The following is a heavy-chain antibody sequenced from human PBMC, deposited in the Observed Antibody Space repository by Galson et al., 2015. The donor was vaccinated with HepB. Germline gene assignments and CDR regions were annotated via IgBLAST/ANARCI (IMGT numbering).Heavy chain of an antibody. CDR2: ISYDGSNK. CDR1: GFTFSSYA. Sequence: SLRLSCAASGFTFSSYAMHWVRQAPGKGLEWVAVISYDGSNKYYADSVKGRFTISRDNSKNTLYPQMNSLRAEDTAVYYCAKDQDILTGYYPGYWGQGTLVTVSS. CDR3: AKDQDILTGYYPGY. J-gene: IGHJ4*02. V-gene: IGHV3-30-3*01. D-gene: IGHD3-9*01.